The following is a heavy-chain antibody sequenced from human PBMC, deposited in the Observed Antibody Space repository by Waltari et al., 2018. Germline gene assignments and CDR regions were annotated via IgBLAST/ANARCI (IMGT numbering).Heavy chain of an antibody. CDR1: GGTFSSYA. CDR3: ARDQALRPGDYIWGSYRSLDY. J-gene: IGHJ4*02. Sequence: QVQLVQSGAEVKKPGSSVKVSCKASGGTFSSYAISWVRQAPGQGLEWMGGIIPIFGTANYAQKFQGRVTITTEESTSTAYMELSSLRSEDTAVYYWARDQALRPGDYIWGSYRSLDYWGQGTLVTVSS. D-gene: IGHD3-16*02. CDR2: IIPIFGTA. V-gene: IGHV1-69*05.